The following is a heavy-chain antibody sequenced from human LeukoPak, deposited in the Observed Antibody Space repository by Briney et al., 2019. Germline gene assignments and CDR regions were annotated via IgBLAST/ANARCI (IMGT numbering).Heavy chain of an antibody. CDR2: ISYDGSNK. J-gene: IGHJ4*02. CDR3: AKVYEDTAMAFDY. V-gene: IGHV3-30*18. CDR1: GFTFRNHG. D-gene: IGHD5-18*01. Sequence: GGSLRLSCAASGFTFRNHGMHWVRQAPGKGLEWVAVISYDGSNKYYADSVKGRFTISRDNSKNTLYLQMNSLRAEDTAVYYCAKVYEDTAMAFDYWGQGTLVTVSS.